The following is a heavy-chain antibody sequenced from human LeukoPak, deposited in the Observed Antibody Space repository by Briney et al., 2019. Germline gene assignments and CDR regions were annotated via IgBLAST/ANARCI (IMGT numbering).Heavy chain of an antibody. V-gene: IGHV4-34*01. CDR3: ARGLGYCSDGSCYSDY. Sequence: SETLSLTCAVYGGSFSGYYWSWIRQPPGKGLEWIGEINHSGSTNYNPSLKSRVTISVDTSKNQFSLKLSSVTAADTAVYYCARGLGYCSDGSCYSDYWGQGTLVTVSS. CDR1: GGSFSGYY. J-gene: IGHJ4*02. D-gene: IGHD2-15*01. CDR2: INHSGST.